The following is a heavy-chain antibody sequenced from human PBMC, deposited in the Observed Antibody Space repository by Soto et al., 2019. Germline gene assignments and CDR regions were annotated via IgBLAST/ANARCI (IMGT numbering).Heavy chain of an antibody. V-gene: IGHV2-5*02. CDR2: IYWDDDK. D-gene: IGHD2-15*01. Sequence: QITLKESGPTLVKPTQTLTLTCTVSGFSLSTSGVGVGWIRQPPGKALECLALIYWDDDKRYTPSLKSTLTIRKDTTKKQMVHTMTNMEPVHTATYYCAHRLCDNRCYWDVGYFDSWGQGTLVTVSS. J-gene: IGHJ4*02. CDR1: GFSLSTSGVG. CDR3: AHRLCDNRCYWDVGYFDS.